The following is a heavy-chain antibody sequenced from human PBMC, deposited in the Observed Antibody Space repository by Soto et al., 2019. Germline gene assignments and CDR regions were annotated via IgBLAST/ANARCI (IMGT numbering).Heavy chain of an antibody. V-gene: IGHV4-4*07. Sequence: ETLSITCTVANGSISKFYWNWILHSTGKGLEWIGRIHGSGSATYNPSLRSRVTMSVDTSKNQFSLKVNSVTGADTAVYYCARSSHKESWFDPWGQGTLVTVSS. CDR1: NGSISKFY. CDR2: IHGSGSA. J-gene: IGHJ5*02. CDR3: ARSSHKESWFDP. D-gene: IGHD6-13*01.